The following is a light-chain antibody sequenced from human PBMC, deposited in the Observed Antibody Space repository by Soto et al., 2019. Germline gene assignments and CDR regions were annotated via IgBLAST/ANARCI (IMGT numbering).Light chain of an antibody. CDR1: QSVASTD. Sequence: DIVLMQSPGTLPLSPGERATLSFRVRQSVASTDLAWYQQNPGQAPRLLIYGAASRATGIPDRFSGSGSGTDFTLTISRLEPEDFAVYYCQQYGTSPPFTFGPATKVDIK. CDR3: QQYGTSPPFT. CDR2: GAA. V-gene: IGKV3-20*01. J-gene: IGKJ3*01.